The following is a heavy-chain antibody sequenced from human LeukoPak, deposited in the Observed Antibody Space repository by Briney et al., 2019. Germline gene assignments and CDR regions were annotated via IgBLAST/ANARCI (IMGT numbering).Heavy chain of an antibody. CDR3: ARDGYCSGSSCYSMDLYYYGMDV. J-gene: IGHJ6*02. CDR2: ISAFNGNT. CDR1: GYTFTSYG. Sequence: ASVKVSCKASGYTFTSYGITWVRQAPGQGLEWMGWISAFNGNTNYAQNLQDRVTMTTDTSTSTAYMELRSLRSDDTAVYYCARDGYCSGSSCYSMDLYYYGMDVWGQGTTVTVSS. V-gene: IGHV1-18*01. D-gene: IGHD2-15*01.